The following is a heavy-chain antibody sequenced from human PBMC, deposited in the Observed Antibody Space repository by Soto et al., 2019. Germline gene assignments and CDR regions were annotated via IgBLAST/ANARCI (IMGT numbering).Heavy chain of an antibody. CDR3: ASLSSGWLFDS. D-gene: IGHD6-19*01. CDR1: GYTFTGYY. Sequence: GASVKVSGKASGYTFTGYYMHWVRQAPGQGLEWMGWINPHSGGTNYAQKFQGRVTMTRDTPISTAYMELSRLRSDDTAVYYCASLSSGWLFDSWGQGTLVTVSS. J-gene: IGHJ4*02. V-gene: IGHV1-2*02. CDR2: INPHSGGT.